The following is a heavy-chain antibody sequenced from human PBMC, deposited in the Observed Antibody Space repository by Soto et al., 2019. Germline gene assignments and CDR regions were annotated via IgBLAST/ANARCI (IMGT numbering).Heavy chain of an antibody. CDR2: IIPIFGTA. J-gene: IGHJ5*02. CDR3: ARGGAYCGGDCYSWFDP. Sequence: SVKVSCKASGGTFSSYAISWVRQAPGQGLEWMGGIIPIFGTANYAQKFQDRVTITADESTSTAYLELSSLRSEDTAVHYCARGGAYCGGDCYSWFDPWGQGTLVTVSS. CDR1: GGTFSSYA. V-gene: IGHV1-69*13. D-gene: IGHD2-21*02.